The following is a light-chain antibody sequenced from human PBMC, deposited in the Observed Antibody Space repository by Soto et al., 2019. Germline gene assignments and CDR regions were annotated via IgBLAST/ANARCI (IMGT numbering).Light chain of an antibody. CDR2: DAS. J-gene: IGKJ1*01. CDR3: QQRSNWPLWT. CDR1: QSVSSY. V-gene: IGKV3-11*01. Sequence: EIVLTQSPATLSLSPGERATLSCRASQSVSSYLAWYQQKPGQAPRLLIYDASTRATGIPARFSGSGSGTDFTITIISLEPEDVAVYYCQQRSNWPLWTFGQGTKVEIK.